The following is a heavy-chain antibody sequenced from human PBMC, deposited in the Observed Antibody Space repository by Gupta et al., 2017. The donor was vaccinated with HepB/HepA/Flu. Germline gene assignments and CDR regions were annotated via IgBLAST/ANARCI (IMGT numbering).Heavy chain of an antibody. CDR2: ISHSGST. D-gene: IGHD5-24*01. CDR1: GDSLSPWH. Sequence: QVQLQESGPGLVKPSETLSLTCSVSGDSLSPWHWAWIRQPPGKGLEWIGYISHSGSTNYNPSLKSRVTISIETSKNLFSVTLRSVTTADTAEDDCAKGDGWLPDWGQGSMVTVYS. V-gene: IGHV4-59*01. CDR3: AKGDGWLPD. J-gene: IGHJ4*02.